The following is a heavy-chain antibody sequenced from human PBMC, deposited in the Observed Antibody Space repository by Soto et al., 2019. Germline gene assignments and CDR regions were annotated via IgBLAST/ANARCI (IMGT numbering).Heavy chain of an antibody. CDR1: GFTFSSYA. CDR3: ARERSIAVASNSGYDAFDI. J-gene: IGHJ3*02. D-gene: IGHD6-19*01. Sequence: GGSLRLSCAASGFTFSSYAMHWVRQAPGKGLEWVAVISYDGSNKYYADSVKGRFTISRDNSKNTLYLQMNSLRAEDTAVYYCARERSIAVASNSGYDAFDIWGQGTMVTVSS. CDR2: ISYDGSNK. V-gene: IGHV3-30-3*01.